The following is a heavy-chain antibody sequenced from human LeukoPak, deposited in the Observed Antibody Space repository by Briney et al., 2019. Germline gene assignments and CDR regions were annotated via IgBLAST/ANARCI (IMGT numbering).Heavy chain of an antibody. Sequence: GGSLRLSCAASGFTFSSYSMNWVRQAPGKGLEWVSYISSSSSTIYYADSVKGRFTISRDNAKNSLYLQMNSLRAEDTAVYYCARASGSYPYYYGMDVWGQGTTVTVSS. CDR3: ARASGSYPYYYGMDV. CDR2: ISSSSSTI. CDR1: GFTFSSYS. J-gene: IGHJ6*02. V-gene: IGHV3-48*01. D-gene: IGHD1-26*01.